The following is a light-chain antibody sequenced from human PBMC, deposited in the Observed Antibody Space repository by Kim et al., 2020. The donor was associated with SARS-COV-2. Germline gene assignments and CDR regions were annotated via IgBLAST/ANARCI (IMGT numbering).Light chain of an antibody. Sequence: ELTQPPSASKTPGQTVTISCSGSRSNVGANSVTWYQQLPGTAPKLLIYNDNQRPSGVPDRFSGSKSGTSASLAISGLQSDDEADYYCAAWDDSLGGLWVFGGGTKVTVL. CDR2: NDN. V-gene: IGLV1-44*01. CDR1: RSNVGANS. J-gene: IGLJ3*02. CDR3: AAWDDSLGGLWV.